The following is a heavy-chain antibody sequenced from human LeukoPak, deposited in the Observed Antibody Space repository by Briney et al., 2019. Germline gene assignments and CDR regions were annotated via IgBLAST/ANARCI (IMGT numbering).Heavy chain of an antibody. CDR2: ISASGGSS. CDR1: GLRFSNFS. Sequence: PVASVRLSCEASGLRFSNFSINWVRQAPGKGPEWVSAISASGGSSFYADSGKGRFTISRDNSKNTLYLQMNSLRADNSAVYYCAKVETSYYDSSGYYPFDSWGQGTLVTVSS. D-gene: IGHD3-22*01. CDR3: AKVETSYYDSSGYYPFDS. V-gene: IGHV3-23*01. J-gene: IGHJ4*02.